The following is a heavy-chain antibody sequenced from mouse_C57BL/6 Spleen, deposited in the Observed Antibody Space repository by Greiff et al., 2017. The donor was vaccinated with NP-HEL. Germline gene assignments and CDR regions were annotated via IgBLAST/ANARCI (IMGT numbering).Heavy chain of an antibody. CDR1: GYTFTSYW. J-gene: IGHJ4*01. CDR3: ASILLSDAMDY. V-gene: IGHV1-55*01. CDR2: IYPGSGST. Sequence: VQLQQSGAELVKPGASVKMSCKASGYTFTSYWITWVKQRPGQGLEWIGDIYPGSGSTNYNEQFKSKATLTVDTSSSTAYMQLSSLTSEDSAVYYCASILLSDAMDYWGQGTSVTVSS. D-gene: IGHD2-1*01.